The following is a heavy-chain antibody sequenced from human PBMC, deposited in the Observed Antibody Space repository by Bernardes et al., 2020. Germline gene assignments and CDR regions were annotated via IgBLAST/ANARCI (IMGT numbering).Heavy chain of an antibody. CDR3: ARYKSEWLVRGATFDP. D-gene: IGHD6-19*01. Sequence: SETLSLTCTVSGGSISSSSYYWGWLRQPPGKGLEWIGSIYYSGSTYYNPSLKSRVTISVDTSKNQFSLKLSSVTAADTAVYYCARYKSEWLVRGATFDPWGQGTLVTVSS. V-gene: IGHV4-39*01. CDR2: IYYSGST. CDR1: GGSISSSSYY. J-gene: IGHJ5*02.